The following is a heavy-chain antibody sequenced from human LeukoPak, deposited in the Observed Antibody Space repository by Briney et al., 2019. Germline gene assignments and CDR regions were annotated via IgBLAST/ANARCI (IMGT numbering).Heavy chain of an antibody. CDR2: ISGSGGST. CDR3: AKKSGGSYSLLPYYFDY. CDR1: GFTFSSYA. D-gene: IGHD1-26*01. J-gene: IGHJ4*02. Sequence: PGGSLRLSCAASGFTFSSYAMSWVRQAPGKGLEWVSAISGSGGSTYYADSVKGRFTISRDNSKNTLYLQMNSLRAEDTAVYYCAKKSGGSYSLLPYYFDYWGQGTLVTVSS. V-gene: IGHV3-23*01.